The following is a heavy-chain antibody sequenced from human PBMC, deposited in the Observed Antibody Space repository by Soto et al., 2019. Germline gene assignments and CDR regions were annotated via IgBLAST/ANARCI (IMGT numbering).Heavy chain of an antibody. D-gene: IGHD6-6*01. V-gene: IGHV1-69*13. CDR2: IIPIFGTA. CDR1: GGTFSSYA. Sequence: ASVKVSCKASGGTFSSYAISWVRQAPGQGLEWVGGIIPIFGTANYAKKFQGRVTITADESTSTAYMELSSLRSEDTAVYYCARPSIAARRGGLDYWGQGTLVTVSS. CDR3: ARPSIAARRGGLDY. J-gene: IGHJ4*02.